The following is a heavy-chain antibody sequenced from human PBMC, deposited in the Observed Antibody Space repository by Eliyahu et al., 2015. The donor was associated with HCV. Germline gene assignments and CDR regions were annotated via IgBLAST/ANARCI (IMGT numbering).Heavy chain of an antibody. CDR1: GXTLXELS. CDR3: ATILGRGHHSSGYTFDY. Sequence: QVQLVQSGAEVKKPGAXVKVXCKVSGXTLXELSMHWXRQAPGKGLEWMGGFDPEDGETIYAQKFQGRVTMTEDTSTDTAYMELSSLRSEDTAVYYCATILGRGHHSSGYTFDYWGQGTLVTVSS. D-gene: IGHD3-22*01. J-gene: IGHJ4*02. CDR2: FDPEDGET. V-gene: IGHV1-24*01.